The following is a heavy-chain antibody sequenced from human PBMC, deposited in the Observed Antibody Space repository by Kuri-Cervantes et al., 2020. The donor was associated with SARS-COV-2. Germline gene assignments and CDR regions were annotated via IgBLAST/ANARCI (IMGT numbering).Heavy chain of an antibody. D-gene: IGHD6-13*01. Sequence: SETLSLTCTVSGDSVKIGHNCWGWLRQPAGKGLEWVGRIHTGGGTDYNPSHKRRVTISLDTSKNQFPLKLSTVIAADTAVYYCASGPYGQQMVPGWFDPWGQGTLVTVSS. J-gene: IGHJ5*02. CDR2: IHTGGGT. V-gene: IGHV4-61*02. CDR1: GDSVKIGHNC. CDR3: ASGPYGQQMVPGWFDP.